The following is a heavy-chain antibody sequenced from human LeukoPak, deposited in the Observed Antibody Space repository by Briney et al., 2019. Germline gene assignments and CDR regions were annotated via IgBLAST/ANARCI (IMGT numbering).Heavy chain of an antibody. V-gene: IGHV1-2*04. J-gene: IGHJ3*02. CDR2: INPNSGGT. D-gene: IGHD1-26*01. Sequence: ALVKVSCKASGYTFTGYYMHWVRQAPGQGLEWMGWINPNSGGTNYAQKFQGWVTMTRDTSISTAYMELSRLRSDDTAVYYCARGQYSGSFRTTYAFDIWGQGTMVTVSS. CDR1: GYTFTGYY. CDR3: ARGQYSGSFRTTYAFDI.